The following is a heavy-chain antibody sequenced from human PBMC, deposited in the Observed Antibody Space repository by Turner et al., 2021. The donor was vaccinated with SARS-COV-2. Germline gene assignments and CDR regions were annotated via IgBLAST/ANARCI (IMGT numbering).Heavy chain of an antibody. CDR3: ARDHRPVVVPAAKRAGSYYYGMDV. D-gene: IGHD2-2*01. CDR2: IISSSRYI. Sequence: EVQLVESGGGLVKPGGSLRLSCAASGFTFSSHSTNWVRQVPGKGLDCVSSIISSSRYIYSADSVNGRFTISRDNAKNSLYLQMNILRAEDTAVYYCARDHRPVVVPAAKRAGSYYYGMDVWGQGTTVTVSS. V-gene: IGHV3-21*01. J-gene: IGHJ6*02. CDR1: GFTFSSHS.